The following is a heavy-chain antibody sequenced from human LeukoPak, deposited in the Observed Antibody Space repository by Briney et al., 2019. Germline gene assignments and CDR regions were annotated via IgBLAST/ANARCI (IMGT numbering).Heavy chain of an antibody. CDR2: ISYDGSNK. V-gene: IGHV3-30-3*01. Sequence: PGGSLRLSCAASGFTFSSYAMHWVRQAPGKGLEWVAVISYDGSNKYYADSVKSRFTISRDNSKNTLYLQMNSLRAEDTAVYYCAKDGEKVWYSSSSFFPYFDYWGQGTLVTVSS. CDR1: GFTFSSYA. J-gene: IGHJ4*02. D-gene: IGHD6-6*01. CDR3: AKDGEKVWYSSSSFFPYFDY.